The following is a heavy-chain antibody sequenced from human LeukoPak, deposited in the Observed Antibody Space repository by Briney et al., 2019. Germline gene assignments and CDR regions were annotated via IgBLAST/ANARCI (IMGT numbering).Heavy chain of an antibody. Sequence: SETLSLTCAVYGGSFSGYYWSWIRQPPGKGLEWIGEINHSGNTNYNPSLKSRVTISVDTSKNQFSLNLSSVTAADTAVYYCATVYSGYDVVGEDYWGQGTLVTVSS. CDR1: GGSFSGYY. J-gene: IGHJ4*02. D-gene: IGHD5-12*01. CDR2: INHSGNT. CDR3: ATVYSGYDVVGEDY. V-gene: IGHV4-34*01.